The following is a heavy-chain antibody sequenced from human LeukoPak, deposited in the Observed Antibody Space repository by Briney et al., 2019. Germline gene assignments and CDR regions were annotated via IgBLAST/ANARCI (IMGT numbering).Heavy chain of an antibody. CDR3: ARDGGLHDSHYFDF. D-gene: IGHD3-16*01. CDR2: ISSSGSTI. V-gene: IGHV3-48*04. Sequence: GGSLRLSCAASGFTFSTYSMNWVRQAPGKGLEWVSFISSSGSTIYYADSVKGRFTISRDNAKNSLYLQMNSLRAEETAVYYCARDGGLHDSHYFDFWGQGTLVTVSS. J-gene: IGHJ4*02. CDR1: GFTFSTYS.